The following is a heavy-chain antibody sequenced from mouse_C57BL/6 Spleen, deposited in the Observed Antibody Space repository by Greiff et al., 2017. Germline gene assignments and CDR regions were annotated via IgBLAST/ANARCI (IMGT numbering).Heavy chain of an antibody. CDR3: ARGGHSLYYFDY. J-gene: IGHJ2*01. CDR2: IYPGSGNT. CDR1: GYTFTDYY. V-gene: IGHV1-76*01. Sequence: VQLQLSGAELVRPGASVKLSCKASGYTFTDYYINWVKQRPGPGLEWISRIYPGSGNTYYNEKFKGKATLTAEKSSSTAYMQLSSLTSEDSAVYFCARGGHSLYYFDYWGQGTTLTVSS. D-gene: IGHD3-1*01.